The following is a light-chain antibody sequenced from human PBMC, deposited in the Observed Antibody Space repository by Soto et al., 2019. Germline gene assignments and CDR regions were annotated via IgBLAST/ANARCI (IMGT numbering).Light chain of an antibody. CDR3: QQSYSTLFT. J-gene: IGKJ3*01. Sequence: DIQMTQSPSSLSASVGDRVTITCRASQSISSYLNWYQQIPGKAPKLLIYAASTLQSGVPSRFSGSGSGTDFTLNISSLQPEDFATYYCQQSYSTLFTFGPGTKVGIK. CDR1: QSISSY. CDR2: AAS. V-gene: IGKV1-39*01.